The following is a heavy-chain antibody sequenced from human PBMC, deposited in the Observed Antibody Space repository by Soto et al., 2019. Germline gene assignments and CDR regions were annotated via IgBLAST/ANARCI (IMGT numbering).Heavy chain of an antibody. Sequence: GGSLRLSCAASGFIFSDYEMNWVRQAPGKGLEWVSYISISGTTIHFADSVKGRFTISRDNAKNSVYLQMNSLKIEDTAVYYCAREGGFDWFYPWGQGTLVTVLL. CDR3: AREGGFDWFYP. CDR1: GFIFSDYE. J-gene: IGHJ5*02. CDR2: ISISGTTI. V-gene: IGHV3-48*03.